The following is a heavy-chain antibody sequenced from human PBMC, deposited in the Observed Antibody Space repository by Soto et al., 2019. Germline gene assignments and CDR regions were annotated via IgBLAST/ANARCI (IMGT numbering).Heavy chain of an antibody. CDR2: ISRSGDNI. CDR3: AFQNTGFYYPFDY. Sequence: PGGSLRLSCAASGFTFSSYAMNWVRQAPGKGLEWVSTISRSGDNIFYADFVKGRFTISRDNSKSTLYLQMSALRAEDTAVYFCAFQNTGFYYPFDYWGQGTLVTVSS. V-gene: IGHV3-23*01. D-gene: IGHD3-22*01. CDR1: GFTFSSYA. J-gene: IGHJ4*02.